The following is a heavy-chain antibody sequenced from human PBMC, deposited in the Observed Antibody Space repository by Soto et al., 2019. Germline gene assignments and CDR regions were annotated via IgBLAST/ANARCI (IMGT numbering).Heavy chain of an antibody. D-gene: IGHD6-6*01. CDR2: ISAYNGNT. CDR1: GYTFTSYG. J-gene: IGHJ6*03. CDR3: AREAYSSSPGENYYYYMDV. V-gene: IGHV1-18*01. Sequence: ASVKVSCKASGYTFTSYGISWVRQAPGQGLEWMGWISAYNGNTNYAQKLQGRVTMTTDTSTSTAYMELRSLRSDDTAVYYCAREAYSSSPGENYYYYMDVWGKGTTVTVSS.